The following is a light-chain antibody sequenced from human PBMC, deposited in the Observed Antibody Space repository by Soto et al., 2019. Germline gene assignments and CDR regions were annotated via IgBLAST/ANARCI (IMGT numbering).Light chain of an antibody. J-gene: IGKJ1*01. V-gene: IGKV1-5*03. Sequence: DLQMTQSPSTLSASVGDRVIITCRASQSISSWLAWYQQKPGKAPNLLIYKASTLKSGVPSRFSGSGSGTEFTLTISSLQPDDFATYYCQQYDNDSWTF. CDR2: KAS. CDR1: QSISSW. CDR3: QQYDNDSWT.